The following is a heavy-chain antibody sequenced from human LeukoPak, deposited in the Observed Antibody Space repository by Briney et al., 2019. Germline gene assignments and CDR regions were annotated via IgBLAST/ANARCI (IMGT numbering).Heavy chain of an antibody. D-gene: IGHD2-2*01. CDR3: ARGLLRCSSTSCYVY. Sequence: ASVKVSCKASGYTFTSYDINWVRQAPGQGLEWMGWMNPNSGNTGYAQKFQGRVTMTRNTSISTAYMELSSLRSEDTAVYYCARGLLRCSSTSCYVYWGQGTLVTVSS. V-gene: IGHV1-8*01. CDR1: GYTFTSYD. CDR2: MNPNSGNT. J-gene: IGHJ4*02.